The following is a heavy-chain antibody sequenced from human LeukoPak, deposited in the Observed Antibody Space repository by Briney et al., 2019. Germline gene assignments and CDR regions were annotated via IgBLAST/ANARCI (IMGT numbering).Heavy chain of an antibody. CDR1: GFTFSSYS. CDR2: ISSSSSYI. CDR3: ARLDTNGYNSMSAY. J-gene: IGHJ4*02. Sequence: PGGSLRLSCAASGFTFSSYSMNWVRQAPGKGLEWLSSISSSSSYIYYADSVKGRFTISRDNAKNSLYLQMNSLRAEDTAVFYCARLDTNGYNSMSAYWGQGTLVTVSS. D-gene: IGHD5-24*01. V-gene: IGHV3-21*01.